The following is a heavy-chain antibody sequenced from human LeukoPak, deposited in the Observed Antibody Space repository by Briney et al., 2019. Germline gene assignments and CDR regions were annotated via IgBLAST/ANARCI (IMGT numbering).Heavy chain of an antibody. Sequence: ASVKVSCKISGYTLTELSMHWVRQAPGKGLEWMGGFDPEDGETIYAQKFQGRVTLTRDMSTSTDYLELSSLRSEDTAVYYCARDNSVRDEAWWFNPWGQGTLVTVSS. D-gene: IGHD5-24*01. CDR2: FDPEDGET. CDR1: GYTLTELS. J-gene: IGHJ5*02. CDR3: ARDNSVRDEAWWFNP. V-gene: IGHV1-24*01.